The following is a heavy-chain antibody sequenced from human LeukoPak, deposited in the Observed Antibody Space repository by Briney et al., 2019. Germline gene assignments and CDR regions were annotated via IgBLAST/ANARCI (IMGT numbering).Heavy chain of an antibody. D-gene: IGHD3-10*01. CDR3: ARDRMMVRGLSYYYYGMDV. CDR2: IYYSGST. Sequence: PSETLSLTCTASGGSISSYYWSWIRQPPGKGLEWIGYIYYSGSTNYNPSLKSRVTISVDTSKNQFSLKLSSVTAADTAVYYCARDRMMVRGLSYYYYGMDVWGQGTTVTVSS. V-gene: IGHV4-59*01. CDR1: GGSISSYY. J-gene: IGHJ6*02.